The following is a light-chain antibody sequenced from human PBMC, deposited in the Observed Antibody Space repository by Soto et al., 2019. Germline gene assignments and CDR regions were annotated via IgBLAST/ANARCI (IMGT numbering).Light chain of an antibody. CDR3: SSYTSSSTLYV. Sequence: QSALTPPASVSGSPGQSLTISCTGTSSDVGGYNYVSWYQQHPGKAPKLMIYDVSNRPSGVSYRFSGSKSGNTASLTISGLQAEDEADYYCSSYTSSSTLYVFGTGTKLTVL. CDR2: DVS. CDR1: SSDVGGYNY. J-gene: IGLJ1*01. V-gene: IGLV2-14*03.